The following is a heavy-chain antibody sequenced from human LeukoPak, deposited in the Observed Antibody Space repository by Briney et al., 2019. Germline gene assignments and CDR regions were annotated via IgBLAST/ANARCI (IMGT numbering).Heavy chain of an antibody. CDR1: GFTFSSYS. CDR2: ISSSSSYI. V-gene: IGHV3-21*01. CDR3: AKVAKYYYGSETYYFFEH. J-gene: IGHJ4*02. D-gene: IGHD3-10*01. Sequence: GGSLRLSCAASGFTFSSYSMNWVRQAPGKGLEWVSSISSSSSYIYYADSVKGRFTISRDNAQNSLYLQMNSLRVEDTAVYYCAKVAKYYYGSETYYFFEHWGQGTPVTASS.